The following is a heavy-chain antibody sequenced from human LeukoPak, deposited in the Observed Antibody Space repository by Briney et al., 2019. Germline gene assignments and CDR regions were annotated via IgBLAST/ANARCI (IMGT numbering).Heavy chain of an antibody. CDR2: IYYSGDT. V-gene: IGHV4-38-2*02. CDR1: GYSISSGYS. J-gene: IGHJ6*03. D-gene: IGHD3-10*01. Sequence: PSETLSLTCSVSGYSISSGYSWGWIRQPPGKGLGLIGHIYYSGDTYYNPSLKSRVTMSVDTSKNQFSLKVNSVAAADSAVYYCARVYWYYDASGSRETYEYMDVWGKGTTVTVSS. CDR3: ARVYWYYDASGSRETYEYMDV.